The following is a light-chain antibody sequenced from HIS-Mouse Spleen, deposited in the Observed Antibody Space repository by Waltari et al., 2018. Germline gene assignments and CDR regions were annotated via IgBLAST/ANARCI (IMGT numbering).Light chain of an antibody. CDR3: CSYAGSSTYV. Sequence: QSALTQPASVSGSPGQSITISCTGTSSDVGSYNLVSWYQQHPGKAPKLMIYEGSTRPSWVSNRVSGSKSGNTASLTIAGLQAEDEADYYCCSYAGSSTYVFGTGTKVTVL. V-gene: IGLV2-23*01. CDR2: EGS. J-gene: IGLJ1*01. CDR1: SSDVGSYNL.